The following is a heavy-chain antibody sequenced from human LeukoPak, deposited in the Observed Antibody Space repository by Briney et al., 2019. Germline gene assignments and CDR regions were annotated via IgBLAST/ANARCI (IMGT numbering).Heavy chain of an antibody. CDR3: ARSPGIAAAAPFDY. D-gene: IGHD6-13*01. CDR1: GGTFSSYA. V-gene: IGHV1-69*13. CDR2: IIPIFGTA. J-gene: IGHJ4*02. Sequence: SVKVSCKASGGTFSSYAINWVRQAPGQGLKWMGGIIPIFGTANYAQKFQGRVTVTADESTSTAYMELSSLRSEDTAVYYCARSPGIAAAAPFDYWGQGTLVTVSS.